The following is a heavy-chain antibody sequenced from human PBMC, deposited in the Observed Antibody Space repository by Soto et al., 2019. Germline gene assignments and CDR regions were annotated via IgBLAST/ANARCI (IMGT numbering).Heavy chain of an antibody. D-gene: IGHD3-16*01. J-gene: IGHJ6*02. V-gene: IGHV3-49*03. CDR2: ISSKAYGGTA. Sequence: PGGARRLSWTASGFTFGDYAMSWFRQAPWKGLEWVGFISSKAYGGTAEYAASVRGRFTISRDDSKSIAYLQMNSLKTEDTAVYYCTSTSEGGYYYGMDVWGQGTTVTVSS. CDR3: TSTSEGGYYYGMDV. CDR1: GFTFGDYA.